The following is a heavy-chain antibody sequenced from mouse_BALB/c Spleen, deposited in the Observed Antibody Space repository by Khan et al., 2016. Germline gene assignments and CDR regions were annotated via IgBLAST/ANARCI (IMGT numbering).Heavy chain of an antibody. CDR2: INPDSSTI. J-gene: IGHJ3*01. V-gene: IGHV4-1*02. Sequence: EVKLLESGGGLVQPGGSLKLSCAAGGFDFSRYWMSWVRQAPGKGLDWIGEINPDSSTINYTPSLKDKFIISRDNAKNTLYLQMSKVRSEDTALSYCARAGYYGYLAYWGQGTLVTVSA. CDR1: GFDFSRYW. CDR3: ARAGYYGYLAY. D-gene: IGHD1-1*01.